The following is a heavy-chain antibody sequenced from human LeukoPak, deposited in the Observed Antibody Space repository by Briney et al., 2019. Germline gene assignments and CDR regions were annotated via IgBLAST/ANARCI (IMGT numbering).Heavy chain of an antibody. J-gene: IGHJ4*02. Sequence: GPTLRNQSGTSGFTFSSYAMHWVRQAPGKGLEWVAVISYGVSNKYYADSGKGRFTISRDNSNNTLYLQMNTLRPEDTAVYYCARRPAQYFDSWGQGTLVTVSS. CDR2: ISYGVSNK. V-gene: IGHV3-30-3*01. CDR1: GFTFSSYA. CDR3: ARRPAQYFDS.